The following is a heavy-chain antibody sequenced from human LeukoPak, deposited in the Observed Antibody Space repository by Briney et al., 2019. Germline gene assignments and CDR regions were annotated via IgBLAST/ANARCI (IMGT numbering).Heavy chain of an antibody. D-gene: IGHD7-27*01. V-gene: IGHV4-4*02. CDR3: ATPRDWDNWGFYFDY. CDR1: GDSIFSSNW. J-gene: IGHJ4*02. CDR2: IYYSGST. Sequence: SGTLSLTCAVSGDSIFSSNWWSWVRQPPGKGLEWIGEIYYSGSTNYSPSLKSRVTISIDKSKNQFSLKLTSVTAADTAVYYCATPRDWDNWGFYFDYWGQGTLVTVSS.